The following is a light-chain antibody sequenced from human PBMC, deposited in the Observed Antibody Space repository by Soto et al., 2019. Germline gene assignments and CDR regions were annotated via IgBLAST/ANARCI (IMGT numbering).Light chain of an antibody. V-gene: IGKV1-5*03. Sequence: DIQMTQSPSTLSASVGDRFTITFRASQSISSWLAWYQQKPGKAPKLLIYKASSLESGVPSRFSGSGSGTEFTLTISSLQPDDFATYYCRQYNSYRTFGQGTKVDIK. CDR3: RQYNSYRT. CDR2: KAS. CDR1: QSISSW. J-gene: IGKJ1*01.